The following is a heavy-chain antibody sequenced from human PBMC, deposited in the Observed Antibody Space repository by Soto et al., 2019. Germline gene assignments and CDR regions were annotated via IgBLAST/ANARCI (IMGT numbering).Heavy chain of an antibody. Sequence: GASVKVSCKVSGYTFTSYGISWVRQVPGQGLEWMGWISTFHGNTNYAQKFQGGVTMTTDTSTSTAYMELRSLTSADTAIYYCARDTYDTTGYTLDYWGQGTLVTVSS. CDR2: ISTFHGNT. CDR1: GYTFTSYG. CDR3: ARDTYDTTGYTLDY. V-gene: IGHV1-18*04. D-gene: IGHD3-22*01. J-gene: IGHJ4*02.